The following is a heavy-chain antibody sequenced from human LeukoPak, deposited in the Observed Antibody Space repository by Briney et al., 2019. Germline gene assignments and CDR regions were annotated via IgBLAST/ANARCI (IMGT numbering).Heavy chain of an antibody. CDR3: ARGHDGYNPQVLDY. V-gene: IGHV1-69*08. CDR1: GGTFSSYT. J-gene: IGHJ4*02. D-gene: IGHD5-24*01. CDR2: IIPILGTA. Sequence: SVKVSCTASGGTFSSYTISWVRQAPGQGLEWMGRIIPILGTANYAQKFQGRVTITADKSTSTAYMELSSLRSEDTAVYYCARGHDGYNPQVLDYWGQGTLVTVSS.